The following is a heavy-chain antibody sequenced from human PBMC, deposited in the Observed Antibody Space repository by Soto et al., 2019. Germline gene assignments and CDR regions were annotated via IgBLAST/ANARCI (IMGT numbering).Heavy chain of an antibody. D-gene: IGHD6-13*01. Sequence: EVQLVESGGGLVQPGGSLRLSCAASGFTLSSYWMSWVRQAPGKGLEWVANIKQDGSEKYYVDSVKGRFTISRDNAKNSLYLQRNRPRAEDTALYFCGRESGSSYSPRYYGMDVWGQGNRVTVSS. J-gene: IGHJ6*02. V-gene: IGHV3-7*05. CDR1: GFTLSSYW. CDR2: IKQDGSEK. CDR3: GRESGSSYSPRYYGMDV.